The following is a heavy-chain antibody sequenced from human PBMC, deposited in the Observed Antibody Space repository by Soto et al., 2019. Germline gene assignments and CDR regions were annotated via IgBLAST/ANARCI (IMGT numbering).Heavy chain of an antibody. V-gene: IGHV1-18*01. D-gene: IGHD1-26*01. Sequence: QVQLVQSGAEVKKPGASVKVSCKASGYNFNSYTISWVRQAPGQGLEWMGRISAYNGNTNYAQKLQGRVTMTTATSTSTAYMELRSLRSADTAVYHCARVVGALGHWFDPWGQGTLVTVSS. J-gene: IGHJ5*02. CDR2: ISAYNGNT. CDR1: GYNFNSYT. CDR3: ARVVGALGHWFDP.